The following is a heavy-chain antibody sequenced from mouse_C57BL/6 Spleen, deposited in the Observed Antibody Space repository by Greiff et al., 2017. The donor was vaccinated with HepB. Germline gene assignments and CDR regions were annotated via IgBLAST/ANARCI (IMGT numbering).Heavy chain of an antibody. Sequence: VQLQQPGAELVRPGSSVKLSCKASGYTFTSYWMHWVKQRPIQGLEWIGNIDPSDSETNYNQKFKDKATLTVDKSSSTAYMQLSSLASEDSAVFYCARRRVNGATYYCDYGGKGTTLTVSS. V-gene: IGHV1-52*01. CDR1: GYTFTSYW. CDR3: ARRRVNGATYYCDY. D-gene: IGHD3-1*01. J-gene: IGHJ2*01. CDR2: IDPSDSET.